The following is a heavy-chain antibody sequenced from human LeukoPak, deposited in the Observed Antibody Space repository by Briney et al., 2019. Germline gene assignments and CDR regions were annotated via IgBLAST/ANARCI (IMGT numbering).Heavy chain of an antibody. CDR1: GYTFTSYD. J-gene: IGHJ3*02. V-gene: IGHV1-8*01. CDR2: MNPNSGNT. Sequence: ASVKVSCKASGYTFTSYDINWVRQATGQGLEWMGWMNPNSGNTGYAQKFQGRVTMTRNTSISTAYMELSSLRSEDTVVYYCARVISDYGDPDAFDIWGQGTMVTVSS. D-gene: IGHD4-17*01. CDR3: ARVISDYGDPDAFDI.